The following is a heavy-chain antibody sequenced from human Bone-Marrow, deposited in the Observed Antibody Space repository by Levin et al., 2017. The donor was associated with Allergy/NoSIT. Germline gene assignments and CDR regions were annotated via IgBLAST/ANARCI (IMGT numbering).Heavy chain of an antibody. V-gene: IGHV3-7*01. CDR2: IKQDGSDK. D-gene: IGHD6-13*01. CDR3: ARLSSSSWYPFDY. J-gene: IGHJ4*02. Sequence: SCAASGFTFSSYWMSWVRQAPGKGLEWVANIKQDGSDKYYVDSVKGRFTISRDNAKNSLYLQMNSLRAEDTAVYYCARLSSSSWYPFDYWGQGTLVTVSS. CDR1: GFTFSSYW.